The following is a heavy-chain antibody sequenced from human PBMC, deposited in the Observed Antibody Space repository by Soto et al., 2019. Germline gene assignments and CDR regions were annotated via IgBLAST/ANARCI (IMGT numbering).Heavy chain of an antibody. CDR1: GFTFSSYW. V-gene: IGHV3-74*01. D-gene: IGHD2-15*01. J-gene: IGHJ1*01. Sequence: GGSLRLSCEASGFTFSSYWMHWVRQVPGKGLVWVSRINSDGYSTNYADSVKGRFTISRDNAKNTPYLQMNSLRAEDTAVYYCARAAGGGSGNEYFQHWGQGTLVTVSS. CDR3: ARAAGGGSGNEYFQH. CDR2: INSDGYST.